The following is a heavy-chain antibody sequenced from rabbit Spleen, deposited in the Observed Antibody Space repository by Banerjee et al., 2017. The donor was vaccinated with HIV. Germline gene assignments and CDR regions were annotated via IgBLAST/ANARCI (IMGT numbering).Heavy chain of an antibody. CDR2: IYTGSGST. CDR1: GFSFSTYDY. V-gene: IGHV1S40*01. CDR3: ARDRYGGDDDYDGALDL. J-gene: IGHJ4*01. Sequence: QSLEESGGDLVKPGASLTLTCTASGFSFSTYDYMSWVRQAPGKGLGWIGCIYTGSGSTDYASWAKGRFTISKTSSTTATLQMTSLTAADTATYFCARDRYGGDDDYDGALDLWGPGTLVTVS. D-gene: IGHD4-2*01.